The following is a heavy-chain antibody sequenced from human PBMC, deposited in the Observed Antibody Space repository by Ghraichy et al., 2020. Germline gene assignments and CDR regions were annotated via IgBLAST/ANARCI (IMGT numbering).Heavy chain of an antibody. Sequence: SETLSLTCTVSGGSISSYYWSWIRQPAGKGLEWIGRIYTSGSTNYNPSLKSRVTMSVDTSKNQFSLKLSSVTAADTAVYYCARDAKGWSGYFSYYYGMDVWGQGTTVTVSS. V-gene: IGHV4-4*07. D-gene: IGHD3-3*01. J-gene: IGHJ6*02. CDR1: GGSISSYY. CDR2: IYTSGST. CDR3: ARDAKGWSGYFSYYYGMDV.